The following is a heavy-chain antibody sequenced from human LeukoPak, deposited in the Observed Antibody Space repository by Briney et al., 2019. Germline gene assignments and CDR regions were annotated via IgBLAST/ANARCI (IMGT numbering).Heavy chain of an antibody. CDR3: ARERYSSSSGFDP. CDR2: IIPILGIA. CDR1: GGTFSSYA. V-gene: IGHV1-69*04. D-gene: IGHD6-6*01. Sequence: SVKVSCKASGGTFSSYAISWVRQAPGQGLEWMGRIIPILGIANYAQKFQGRVTITADKSTSTAYMELSSLRSEDTTVYYCARERYSSSSGFDPWGQGTLVTVSS. J-gene: IGHJ5*02.